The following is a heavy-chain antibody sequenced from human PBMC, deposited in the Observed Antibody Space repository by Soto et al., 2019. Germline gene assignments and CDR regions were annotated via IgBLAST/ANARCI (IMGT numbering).Heavy chain of an antibody. D-gene: IGHD6-6*01. V-gene: IGHV4-34*01. J-gene: IGHJ6*02. Sequence: SETLSLTCAVYGGSFSGYYWSWIRQPPGKGLEWIGEINHSGSTNYNPSLKSRVTISVDTSKNQFSLKLSSVTAADTAVYYCASIAARHYYYYGMDVWGQGTTVTAP. CDR1: GGSFSGYY. CDR2: INHSGST. CDR3: ASIAARHYYYYGMDV.